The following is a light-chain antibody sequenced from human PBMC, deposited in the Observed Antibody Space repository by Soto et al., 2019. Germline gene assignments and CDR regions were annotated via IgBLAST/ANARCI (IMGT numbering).Light chain of an antibody. CDR2: GNT. Sequence: QSVLTQPPSVSGAPGQRVTISCTGSSSNTGAGYDVHWYQQLPGTAPKVLIYGNTNRPSGVPDRFSGSKSGTSASLAITGLQAEDEADYFCQSYDSSLTGWVFGGGTQLTVL. J-gene: IGLJ3*02. CDR1: SSNTGAGYD. V-gene: IGLV1-40*01. CDR3: QSYDSSLTGWV.